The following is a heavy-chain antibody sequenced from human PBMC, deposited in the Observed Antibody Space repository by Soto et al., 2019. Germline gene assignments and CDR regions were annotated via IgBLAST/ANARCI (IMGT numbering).Heavy chain of an antibody. J-gene: IGHJ3*02. CDR1: GGTFSSYA. D-gene: IGHD2-8*01. CDR2: IIPIFGTA. Sequence: QVQLVQAGAEVKKPGSSVKVSCKASGGTFSSYAISWVRQAPGQGLEWMGGIIPIFGTANYAQKFQGRVTITEDKSTSTDYMELSSLRSEDTAVYYFARVADTGVYAFDIWGQGTLVTVSS. CDR3: ARVADTGVYAFDI. V-gene: IGHV1-69*06.